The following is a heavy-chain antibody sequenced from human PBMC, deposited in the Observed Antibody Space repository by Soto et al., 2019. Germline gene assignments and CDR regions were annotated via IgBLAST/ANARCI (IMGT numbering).Heavy chain of an antibody. D-gene: IGHD3-22*01. V-gene: IGHV1-69*01. CDR3: ARGWGYDSNDYYYAY. Sequence: QVQLVQSGAEVRKPGSSVKVSCKASGGTFSRHAISWVRQAPGQGLEWMGGIIPIFGTAHHAQKFQGRVTIIADESTRTVYMELSSLRSEDTAMYYCARGWGYDSNDYYYAYWGQGTLVIVSS. J-gene: IGHJ4*02. CDR1: GGTFSRHA. CDR2: IIPIFGTA.